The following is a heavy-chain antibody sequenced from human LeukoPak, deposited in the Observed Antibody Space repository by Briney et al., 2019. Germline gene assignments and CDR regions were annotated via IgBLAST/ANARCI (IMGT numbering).Heavy chain of an antibody. Sequence: PGGSLRLSCSVSGITLTHAWMYWVRQAPGKGLEWVGRIKSKTDGGSTDYGAPVKGRFTISRDDSKNTLYLQMNSVKTEDTAVYFCATVGFCNTTSCFYYYYGLDVWGQGTTVTVS. V-gene: IGHV3-15*01. J-gene: IGHJ6*02. D-gene: IGHD2-2*01. CDR2: IKSKTDGGST. CDR1: GITLTHAW. CDR3: ATVGFCNTTSCFYYYYGLDV.